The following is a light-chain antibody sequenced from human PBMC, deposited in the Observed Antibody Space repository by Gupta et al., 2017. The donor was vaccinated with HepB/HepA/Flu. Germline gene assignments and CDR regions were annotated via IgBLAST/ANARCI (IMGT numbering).Light chain of an antibody. CDR1: SSNIGKNY. J-gene: IGLJ2*01. V-gene: IGLV1-51*01. Sequence: QSVLTQPPSVSAAPGQKVTISCSGSSSNIGKNYVSWYQQVPGTAPKVLIYDNNKRPSGIPDRFSGSKSGTSATLGITGLQTGDEADYYCGTWDSSLSVVVFGGGTKLTVL. CDR3: GTWDSSLSVVV. CDR2: DNN.